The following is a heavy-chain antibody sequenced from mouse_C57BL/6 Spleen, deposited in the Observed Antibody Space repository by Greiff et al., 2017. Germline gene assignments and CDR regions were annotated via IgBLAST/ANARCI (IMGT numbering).Heavy chain of an antibody. CDR2: IYPGSGNT. V-gene: IGHV1-76*01. J-gene: IGHJ3*01. CDR1: GYTFTDYY. Sequence: VQLQQSGAELVRPGASVKLSCKASGYTFTDYYINWVKQRPGQGLEWIARIYPGSGNTYYNEKFKGKATLTAEQSSSTAYMQLSSLTSEDSAVYFCARWNYGYDGGFAYWGQGTLVTVSA. D-gene: IGHD2-2*01. CDR3: ARWNYGYDGGFAY.